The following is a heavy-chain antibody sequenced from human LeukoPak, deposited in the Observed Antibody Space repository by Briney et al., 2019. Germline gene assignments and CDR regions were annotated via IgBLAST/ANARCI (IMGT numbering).Heavy chain of an antibody. CDR1: GFSFSTSW. Sequence: AESLPLSCEGSGFSFSTSWIHWVRQAPRKGLVWVSRINPDYSGTDYADSVRGRFTISRDNAKNTVFLQMNSLRAEDTAVYYCARPPDGLANAFDIWGLGTMATVS. CDR3: ARPPDGLANAFDI. D-gene: IGHD2-8*01. CDR2: INPDYSGT. J-gene: IGHJ3*02. V-gene: IGHV3-74*01.